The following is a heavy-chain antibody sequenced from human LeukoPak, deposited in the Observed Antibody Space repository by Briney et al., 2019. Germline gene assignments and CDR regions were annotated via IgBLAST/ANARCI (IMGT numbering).Heavy chain of an antibody. Sequence: GESLKISCAASGFTFSSYAMSWVRQAPGKGLEWVSSISGSGGSTYYADSVKRRFIISRDNSKNTLFLQMDSLRAEDTAIYYCAKDPRVGSRVATPCYWGQGTLVTVSS. CDR2: ISGSGGST. D-gene: IGHD3-3*01. V-gene: IGHV3-23*01. J-gene: IGHJ4*02. CDR3: AKDPRVGSRVATPCY. CDR1: GFTFSSYA.